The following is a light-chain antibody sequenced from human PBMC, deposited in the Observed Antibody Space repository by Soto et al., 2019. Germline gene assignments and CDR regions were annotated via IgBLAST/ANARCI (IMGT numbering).Light chain of an antibody. CDR3: HQYDNWPKT. CDR2: GAS. Sequence: ESAMTQSPATLSVSTGERATLSCRASQSVSDKSAWYQQKPGQAPRLLIYGASTRATGNPARFSGSGSGTEFTLTISSLQSEDFAVYYCHQYDNWPKTFGQGTRLEI. V-gene: IGKV3-15*01. CDR1: QSVSDK. J-gene: IGKJ5*01.